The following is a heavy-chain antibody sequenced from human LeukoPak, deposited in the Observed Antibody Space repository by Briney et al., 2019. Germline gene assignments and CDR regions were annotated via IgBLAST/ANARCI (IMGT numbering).Heavy chain of an antibody. V-gene: IGHV4-59*08. CDR1: GGSISNYY. CDR3: AKHGSGVNWFDP. Sequence: SETLSLTCTVSGGSISNYYWSWIRQPPGKGLEWIGYFYYSGSTDYNPSLKSRVTISIDTSKNQFSLKLTSVTAADTAVYYCAKHGSGVNWFDPWGQGTLVTVSS. CDR2: FYYSGST. J-gene: IGHJ5*02. D-gene: IGHD3-10*01.